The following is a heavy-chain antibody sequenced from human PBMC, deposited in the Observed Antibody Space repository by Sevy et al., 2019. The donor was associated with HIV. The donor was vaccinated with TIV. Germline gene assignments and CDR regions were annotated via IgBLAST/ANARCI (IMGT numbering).Heavy chain of an antibody. CDR3: VRILSTSYYNYHALDV. CDR2: MSPNSGNR. J-gene: IGHJ6*02. V-gene: IGHV1-8*01. D-gene: IGHD2-2*01. CDR1: GYTFTSYD. Sequence: ASVKVSCRGSGYTFTSYDIHWVRQTTGQGLEWMGWMSPNSGNRGYAQKFQGRVTMTRDTSKGTAYMELSSLRSDDTAVYYCVRILSTSYYNYHALDVWGQGTTVTVSS.